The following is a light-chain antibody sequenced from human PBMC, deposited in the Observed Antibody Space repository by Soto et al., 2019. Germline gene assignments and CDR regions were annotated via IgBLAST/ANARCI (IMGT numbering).Light chain of an antibody. CDR2: GNS. CDR1: SSNIGAGYD. V-gene: IGLV1-40*01. Sequence: QSVLTQPPSVSGAPGQRVTISCTGSSSNIGAGYDVHWYQQLPGTAPKLLIYGNSNRPSGVPDRFSGSKSGTSASLAITGLQAEDEADFYCKSHDSSLSAYVFGTGTRSPS. CDR3: KSHDSSLSAYV. J-gene: IGLJ1*01.